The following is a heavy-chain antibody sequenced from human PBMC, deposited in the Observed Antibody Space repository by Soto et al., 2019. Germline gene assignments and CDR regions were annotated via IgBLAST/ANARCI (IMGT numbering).Heavy chain of an antibody. CDR2: ISAYNGNT. CDR1: GYTFTSYG. J-gene: IGHJ4*02. Sequence: QVQLVQSGAEVKKPGASVKVSCKASGYTFTSYGISWVRQAPGQGLEWMGWISAYNGNTNYAQKLQGRVTMTTDTSTSTAYMELRSLRSDDTAMYYCARMVDYYDSSGYLGYWGQGTLVTVSS. V-gene: IGHV1-18*04. CDR3: ARMVDYYDSSGYLGY. D-gene: IGHD3-22*01.